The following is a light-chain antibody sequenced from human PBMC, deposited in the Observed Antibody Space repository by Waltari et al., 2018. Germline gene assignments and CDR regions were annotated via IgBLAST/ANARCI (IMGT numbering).Light chain of an antibody. Sequence: EIVLTQSPATLSLSPGERATLSCRASQSVRSYLAWYQQKPGQAPRLLIYDASNRATGIPARFSGSGSGTDFTLPISSLEPEDFAVYYCQQRSNWPPVVTFGQGTKVEIK. CDR1: QSVRSY. V-gene: IGKV3-11*01. CDR2: DAS. J-gene: IGKJ1*01. CDR3: QQRSNWPPVVT.